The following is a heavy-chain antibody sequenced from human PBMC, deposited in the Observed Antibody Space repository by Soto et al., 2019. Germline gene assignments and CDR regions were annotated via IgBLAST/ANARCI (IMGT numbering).Heavy chain of an antibody. CDR1: EFTFTSYA. V-gene: IGHV3-23*01. CDR2: VGSDGGST. J-gene: IGHJ4*02. Sequence: EVQLLESGGGLVQPGGSLRLSCAASEFTFTSYAMSWVRQAPGKGLEWVSAVGSDGGSTYYADSVRGRFTVSRDNSQNTLYLQMNNLRAEDTAVDYCAKDVCGSGTFYHFDNWGQGTLVTVSS. CDR3: AKDVCGSGTFYHFDN. D-gene: IGHD3-10*01.